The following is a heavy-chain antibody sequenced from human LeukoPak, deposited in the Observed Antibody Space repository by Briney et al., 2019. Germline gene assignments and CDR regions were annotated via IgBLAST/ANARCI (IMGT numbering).Heavy chain of an antibody. J-gene: IGHJ4*02. D-gene: IGHD3-10*01. V-gene: IGHV5-51*01. CDR3: ARRGYYGSGSYYPFDY. Sequence: GESLKISCKGSGYSFTSYWIGWVRQMPGKGLEWTGIIYPGDSDTRYNPSFQGQVTISADKSISTAYLQWSSLKASDTAMYYCARRGYYGSGSYYPFDYWGQGTLVTVSS. CDR1: GYSFTSYW. CDR2: IYPGDSDT.